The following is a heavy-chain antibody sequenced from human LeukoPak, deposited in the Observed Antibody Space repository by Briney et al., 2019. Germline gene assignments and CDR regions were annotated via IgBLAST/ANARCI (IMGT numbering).Heavy chain of an antibody. CDR1: GYTFTGYY. V-gene: IGHV1-2*02. J-gene: IGHJ4*02. D-gene: IGHD3-22*01. Sequence: ASVKVSCKASGYTFTGYYIYWVRQAPGQGLEYMGWINPNRGGTNSTQKFQGRVTKTRDTSISTAYMELSRLRSDDTAVYYCARATEGGYHYWGQGTLVTVSS. CDR3: ARATEGGYHY. CDR2: INPNRGGT.